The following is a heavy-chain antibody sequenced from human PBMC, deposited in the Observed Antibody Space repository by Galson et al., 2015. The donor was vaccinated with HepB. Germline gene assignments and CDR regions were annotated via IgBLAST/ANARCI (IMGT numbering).Heavy chain of an antibody. D-gene: IGHD6-13*01. CDR1: GGSISSYY. CDR2: IYYDGST. Sequence: SETLSLTCTVSGGSISSYYWSWIRQPPGKGLEWIGYIYYDGSTSYNPSLKSRVTISVDRSKNQFSLKMRSVTAADTAVFYCARDPQGRAEAGGNYWHFDLWGRGTLVTVSS. CDR3: ARDPQGRAEAGGNYWHFDL. J-gene: IGHJ2*01. V-gene: IGHV4-59*01.